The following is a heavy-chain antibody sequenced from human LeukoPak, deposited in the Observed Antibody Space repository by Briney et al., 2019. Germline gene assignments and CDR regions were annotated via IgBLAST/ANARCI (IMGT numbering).Heavy chain of an antibody. CDR1: GGSISGYY. J-gene: IGHJ5*01. CDR2: IHGSGNT. D-gene: IGHD2-15*01. CDR3: ARLSRYCSGGSCYGENWLDS. V-gene: IGHV4-59*01. Sequence: SETLSLTCSVSGGSISGYYWSWVRQPPGKGLEWIGYIHGSGNTKYNPSLKSRVTISADTSTNQFSLKLNSVTAADTAVYYCARLSRYCSGGSCYGENWLDSWGQGTLVTVSS.